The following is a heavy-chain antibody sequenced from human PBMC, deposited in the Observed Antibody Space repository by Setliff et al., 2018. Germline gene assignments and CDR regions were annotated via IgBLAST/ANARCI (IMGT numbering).Heavy chain of an antibody. CDR1: GGSISSGDYY. V-gene: IGHV4-30-4*08. Sequence: SETLSLTCTVSGGSISSGDYYWSWIRQPPGKGLEWIGYIYYSGSTYYNPSLKSRVTLSVDTSKNQFSLRLSSVTAADTAVYYCARSPSSSKGLYWYFDLWGRGTLVTVSS. CDR3: ARSPSSSKGLYWYFDL. D-gene: IGHD2-8*01. CDR2: IYYSGST. J-gene: IGHJ2*01.